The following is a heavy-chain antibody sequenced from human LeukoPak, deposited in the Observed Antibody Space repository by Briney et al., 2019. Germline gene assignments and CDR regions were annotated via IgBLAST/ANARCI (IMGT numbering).Heavy chain of an antibody. D-gene: IGHD3/OR15-3a*01. CDR1: GGSFNIYY. Sequence: SETLSLTCAVYGGSFNIYYWSWIRQSPGKGLEWIGSIYYSGRTYYNPSLKSRVTISVDTSKNQFSLKLSSVTAADTAVYYCARHDFRTGYLYYFDFWGQGTLVTVSS. CDR2: IYYSGRT. V-gene: IGHV4-39*01. CDR3: ARHDFRTGYLYYFDF. J-gene: IGHJ4*02.